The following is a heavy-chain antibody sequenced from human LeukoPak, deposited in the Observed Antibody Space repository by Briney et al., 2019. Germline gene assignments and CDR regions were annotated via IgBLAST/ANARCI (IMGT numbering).Heavy chain of an antibody. CDR2: ISAYNGNT. V-gene: IGHV1-18*04. Sequence: ASVKVSCKASGFTFTGHYMHWVRQAPGQGLEWMGWISAYNGNTNYAQKLQGRVTMTTDTSTSTAYMELRSLRSDDTAVYYCARDRLGMVTTFFRDYWGQGTLVTVSS. D-gene: IGHD4-17*01. CDR3: ARDRLGMVTTFFRDY. J-gene: IGHJ4*02. CDR1: GFTFTGHY.